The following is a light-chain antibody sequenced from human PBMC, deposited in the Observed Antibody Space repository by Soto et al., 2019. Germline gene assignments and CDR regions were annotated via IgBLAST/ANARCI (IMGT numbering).Light chain of an antibody. J-gene: IGLJ1*01. CDR1: NSDVGGYNY. V-gene: IGLV2-14*01. CDR2: GVT. CDR3: SSYTITGAPV. Sequence: SALTQPASVSGSPGQSITIFCTGTNSDVGGYNYVSWYHQHPGKAPKLIIYGVTNRPSGVSDRFSGSKSGYTASLTISGLRAEEGADSYCSSYTITGAPVFGTGTTATVL.